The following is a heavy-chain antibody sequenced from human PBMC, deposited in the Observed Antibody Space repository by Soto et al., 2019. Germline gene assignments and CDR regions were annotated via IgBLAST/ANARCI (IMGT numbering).Heavy chain of an antibody. CDR2: IYPGDSDT. CDR1: GYSFPTFW. D-gene: IGHD1-1*01. J-gene: IGHJ4*02. V-gene: IGHV5-51*01. CDR3: ARSTFGRDVYNSVFFDY. Sequence: PGESLKISCKGSGYSFPTFWIGWVRQIPGKGLEWMGIIYPGDSDTRYSPSFQGQVTISADKSLSTAYLQWSSLKASDTAMYYCARSTFGRDVYNSVFFDYWGQGTLVTVSS.